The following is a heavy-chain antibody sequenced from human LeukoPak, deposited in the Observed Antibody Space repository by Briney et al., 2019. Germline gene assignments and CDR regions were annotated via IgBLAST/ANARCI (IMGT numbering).Heavy chain of an antibody. CDR2: IFYSGST. D-gene: IGHD6-13*01. V-gene: IGHV4-59*01. J-gene: IGHJ5*02. CDR3: ARDKSATGSYYDP. Sequence: SETLSLTCTVSNGSISRYYWSWIRQSPGKGLEWIGYIFYSGSTNYNPSLKSRVTMSVDTSKNQVSLKLSSVTAADTAVYYCARDKSATGSYYDPWGQGTLATVSS. CDR1: NGSISRYY.